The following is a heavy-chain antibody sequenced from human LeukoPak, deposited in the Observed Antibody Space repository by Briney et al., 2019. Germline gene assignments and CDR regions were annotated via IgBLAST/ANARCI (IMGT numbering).Heavy chain of an antibody. V-gene: IGHV3-23*01. CDR2: ISGSGGST. CDR1: GFTFSSYA. J-gene: IGHJ6*04. CDR3: AKKSYYYYYGMDV. Sequence: PGGSLRLSCAASGFTFSSYAMSWVRQAPGKGLEWVSGISGSGGSTYYADSVKGRFTISRDNYKNTLYLQMNSLRAEDTAVYYCAKKSYYYYYGMDVWGKRTTVTVSS.